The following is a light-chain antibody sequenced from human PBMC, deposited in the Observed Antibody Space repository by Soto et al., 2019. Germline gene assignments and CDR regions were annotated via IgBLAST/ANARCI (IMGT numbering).Light chain of an antibody. V-gene: IGKV1-9*01. CDR3: KQLNSDSFT. J-gene: IGKJ3*01. CDR1: QGISSY. Sequence: DIQLTQSPSFLSASVGDRVTITCRASQGISSYLAWYQQNPGKAPKLLIYAASTLQSGVPSRFRGNGSGTECTLTISSLQAEDFATYYCKQLNSDSFTLGPGTKVDIK. CDR2: AAS.